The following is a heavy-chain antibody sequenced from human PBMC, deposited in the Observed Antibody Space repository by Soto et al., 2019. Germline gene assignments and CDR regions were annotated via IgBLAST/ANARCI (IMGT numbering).Heavy chain of an antibody. D-gene: IGHD2-2*02. CDR3: ARDLTYIRQY. CDR2: ISTAHSDV. J-gene: IGHJ4*02. Sequence: ASVKVSCKTSGYTFTDYGISWVRQAPGQGLEWMGWISTAHSDVGYAQKFQGRFTMTTDKSTSTAYMELRSLTSDDTAVYFCARDLTYIRQYWGQGTLVTVP. CDR1: GYTFTDYG. V-gene: IGHV1-18*01.